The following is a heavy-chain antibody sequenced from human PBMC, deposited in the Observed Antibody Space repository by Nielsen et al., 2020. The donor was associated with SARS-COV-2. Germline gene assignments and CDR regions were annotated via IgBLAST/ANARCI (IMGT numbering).Heavy chain of an antibody. CDR2: ISSSSGYI. D-gene: IGHD6-19*01. J-gene: IGHJ3*02. CDR1: GFTFSNYN. CDR3: AREDKGIAVAGNAFDI. Sequence: GESLKISCAASGFTFSNYNMNWVRQAPGKGLEWVSLISSSSGYIYYADSVKGRFTISRDNAKNSLYLQMNSLRAEDTAVYYCAREDKGIAVAGNAFDIWGQGTMVTVSS. V-gene: IGHV3-21*01.